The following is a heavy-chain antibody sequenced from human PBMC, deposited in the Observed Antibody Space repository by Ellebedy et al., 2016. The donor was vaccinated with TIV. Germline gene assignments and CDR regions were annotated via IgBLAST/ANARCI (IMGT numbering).Heavy chain of an antibody. CDR1: GGSISSYY. CDR3: ARQGGDRYDILTGLAVCEY. CDR2: IYTSGST. V-gene: IGHV4-4*07. J-gene: IGHJ4*02. Sequence: SETLSLTCTVSGGSISSYYWSWIRQPAGKGLEWIGRIYTSGSTNYNPSLKSRVTMSVDTSKNQFSLKLSSVTAADTAVYYCARQGGDRYDILTGLAVCEYWGQGTLVTVSS. D-gene: IGHD3-9*01.